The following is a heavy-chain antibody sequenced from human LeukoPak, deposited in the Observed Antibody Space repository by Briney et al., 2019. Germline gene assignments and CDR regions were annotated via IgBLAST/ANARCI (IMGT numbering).Heavy chain of an antibody. CDR3: ARRSCRGGRFYYAY. Sequence: SETLSLTCPVSGGTFSSYFWSWIRQPPGKELEWIGSIYYSDSTNYNPSLMSRVTISVDTSKNQFSLKLSSVTAADTAVYYCARRSCRGGRFYYAYWGQGTLVTVSS. D-gene: IGHD2-15*01. CDR2: IYYSDST. V-gene: IGHV4-59*08. CDR1: GGTFSSYF. J-gene: IGHJ4*02.